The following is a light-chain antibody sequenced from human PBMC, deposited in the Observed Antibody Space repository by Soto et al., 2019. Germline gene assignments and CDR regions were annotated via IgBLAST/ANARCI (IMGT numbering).Light chain of an antibody. CDR2: KTS. CDR1: QNIVNW. Sequence: DIQMTQSPSTLSASVGDRVTITCRARQNIVNWLAWYQQKPGKAPNLLIYKTSTLQRGVPSRFSGSGSGKEFTLTISSLQPDDFAKYYCQQYDSNPMYTFGQGTKVDI. V-gene: IGKV1-5*03. CDR3: QQYDSNPMYT. J-gene: IGKJ2*01.